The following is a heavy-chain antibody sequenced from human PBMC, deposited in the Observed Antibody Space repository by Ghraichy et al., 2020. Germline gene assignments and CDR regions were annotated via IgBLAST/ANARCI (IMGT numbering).Heavy chain of an antibody. CDR3: ARGQLVRISHYYYYGMDV. Sequence: SQTLSLTCAISGDSVSSNSAAWNWIRQSPSRGLEWLGRTYYRSKWYNDHAVSVKSRITINPDTSKNQFSLQLNSVTPEDTAVYYCARGQLVRISHYYYYGMDVWGQGTTVTVSS. V-gene: IGHV6-1*01. CDR2: TYYRSKWYN. J-gene: IGHJ6*02. D-gene: IGHD6-6*01. CDR1: GDSVSSNSAA.